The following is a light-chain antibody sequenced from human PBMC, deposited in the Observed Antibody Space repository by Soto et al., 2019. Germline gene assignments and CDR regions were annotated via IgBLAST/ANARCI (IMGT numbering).Light chain of an antibody. CDR1: SRDVGGQNY. V-gene: IGLV2-8*01. CDR2: AVS. CDR3: CSHAGNTGYV. J-gene: IGLJ1*01. Sequence: QSALTQPPSASGSPGQSVAISCTGTSRDVGGQNYVSWYQQHPGKAPKLIIYAVSNRPSGVPDRFSGSKSGNTASLTISGLRAEDEADYYCCSHAGNTGYVFGTGTKVTVL.